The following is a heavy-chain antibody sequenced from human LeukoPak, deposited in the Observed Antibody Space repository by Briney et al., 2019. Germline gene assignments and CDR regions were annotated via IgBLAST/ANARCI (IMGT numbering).Heavy chain of an antibody. CDR3: ARGHSDYYFDY. CDR2: IYYSGST. D-gene: IGHD4-11*01. CDR1: GGSISSYY. J-gene: IGHJ4*02. Sequence: SETLSLTCTVSGGSISSYYWSWIRQPPGKGLEWIGYIYYSGSTYYNPSLKSRVTISVDTSKNQFSLKLSSVTAADTAVYYCARGHSDYYFDYWGQGTLVTVSS. V-gene: IGHV4-59*08.